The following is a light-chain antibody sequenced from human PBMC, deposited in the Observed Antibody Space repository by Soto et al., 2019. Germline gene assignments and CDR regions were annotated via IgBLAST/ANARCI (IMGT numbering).Light chain of an antibody. CDR3: QQYGSSPPIT. Sequence: EIVLTQSPGTLSLSPGERATLSCRASQSVSSSYLAWYQQKPGQAPRPLIYGASSRAIGIPDRFSGSGSGADFTLTISRLEPEDFAVYYCQQYGSSPPITFGQGTRLEIK. J-gene: IGKJ5*01. V-gene: IGKV3-20*01. CDR2: GAS. CDR1: QSVSSSY.